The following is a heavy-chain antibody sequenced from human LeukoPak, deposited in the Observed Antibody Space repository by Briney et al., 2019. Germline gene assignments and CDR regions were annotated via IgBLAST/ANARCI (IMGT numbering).Heavy chain of an antibody. D-gene: IGHD6-19*01. CDR1: GGSIRSNY. J-gene: IGHJ4*02. V-gene: IGHV4-59*08. CDR3: ARTNTYASGPALNDY. CDR2: IYDSGCT. Sequence: PSETLSLTCTVSGGSIRSNYWSWIRQPPGKGLEWIGYIYDSGCTNCNSSLKSRVTISVDTSKNQFSLRLSSVTAADTAVYYCARTNTYASGPALNDYWGQGILVTVSS.